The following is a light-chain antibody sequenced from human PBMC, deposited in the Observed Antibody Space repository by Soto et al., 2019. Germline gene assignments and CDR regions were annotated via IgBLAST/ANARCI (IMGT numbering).Light chain of an antibody. CDR3: SSYTSSSTRVV. J-gene: IGLJ2*01. Sequence: QYALTQPASVSGSPGQSITISCTGTSSDVGRYNYVSWYQQHPGKAPKLMIYDVNNRPSGVSNRFSGSKSGNTASLTISGLQAEDEADYYCSSYTSSSTRVVFGGGTQLTVL. V-gene: IGLV2-14*01. CDR1: SSDVGRYNY. CDR2: DVN.